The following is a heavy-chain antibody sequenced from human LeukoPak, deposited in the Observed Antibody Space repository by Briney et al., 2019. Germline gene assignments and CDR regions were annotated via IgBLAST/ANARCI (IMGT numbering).Heavy chain of an antibody. CDR3: ARDGVTNPYCSGGSCYSGFGY. V-gene: IGHV1-69*04. J-gene: IGHJ4*02. D-gene: IGHD2-15*01. Sequence: ASMKVSCKASGGTFSSYAISWVRQAPGQGLEWMGRIIPILGIANYAQKFQGRVTITADKSTSTAYMELSSLRSEDTAVYYCARDGVTNPYCSGGSCYSGFGYWGQGTLVTVSS. CDR1: GGTFSSYA. CDR2: IIPILGIA.